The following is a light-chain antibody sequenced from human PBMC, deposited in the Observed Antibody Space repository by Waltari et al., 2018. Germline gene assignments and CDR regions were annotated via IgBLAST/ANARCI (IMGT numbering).Light chain of an antibody. J-gene: IGKJ1*01. CDR1: QSVSSSY. V-gene: IGKV3-20*01. Sequence: EIVLTQSPGTLSLSPGEPAPLSCRASQSVSSSYLAWYQQKPGQAPRLLIYGASSRATGIPDRFSGSGSGTDFTLTISRLEPEDFAVYYCQQYGSSPGTFGQGTKVEIK. CDR3: QQYGSSPGT. CDR2: GAS.